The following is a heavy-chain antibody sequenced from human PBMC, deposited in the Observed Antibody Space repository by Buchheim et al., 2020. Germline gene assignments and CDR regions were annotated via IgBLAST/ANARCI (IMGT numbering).Heavy chain of an antibody. Sequence: QVQLQESGPGLVKPSETLSLTCTVSGGSISSYYWSWIRQPPGKGLEWLGYIYFSGSTNYNPSLKSRVTISVDTSKNQFSLKLSSVTAADTAVYYCARASVVVPAAIWFDPWGQGTL. CDR1: GGSISSYY. CDR3: ARASVVVPAAIWFDP. CDR2: IYFSGST. V-gene: IGHV4-59*01. J-gene: IGHJ5*02. D-gene: IGHD2-2*01.